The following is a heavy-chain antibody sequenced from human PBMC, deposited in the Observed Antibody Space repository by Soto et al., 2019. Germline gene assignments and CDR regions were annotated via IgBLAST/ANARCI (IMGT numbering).Heavy chain of an antibody. CDR2: INPNSGGT. CDR3: ARRPSWAQFDY. Sequence: QVQLVQSGAEVKKPGASVKVSCKASGYTFTGYYMHWVRQAPGQGLEWMGWINPNSGGTNYAQKVQGRVTMTRDTSISTAYMELSRLRSDDTAVYYCARRPSWAQFDYWGQGTLVTVSS. CDR1: GYTFTGYY. V-gene: IGHV1-2*02. J-gene: IGHJ4*02.